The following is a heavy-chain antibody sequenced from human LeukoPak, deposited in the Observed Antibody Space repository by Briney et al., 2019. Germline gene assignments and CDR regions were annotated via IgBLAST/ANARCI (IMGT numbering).Heavy chain of an antibody. J-gene: IGHJ6*03. CDR1: GGSISSSSYY. D-gene: IGHD4-17*01. Sequence: SETLSLTCTVSGGSISSSSYYWGWIRQPPGKGLEWIGSIYYSGSTYYNPSLKSRVTISVDTSKNQFSLKLSSVTAADTAVYYCARAIYGDYEAYYYYMDVWGKGTTVTVSS. CDR2: IYYSGST. CDR3: ARAIYGDYEAYYYYMDV. V-gene: IGHV4-39*07.